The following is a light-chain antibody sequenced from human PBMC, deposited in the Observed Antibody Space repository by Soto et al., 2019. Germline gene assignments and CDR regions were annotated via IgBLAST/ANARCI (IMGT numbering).Light chain of an antibody. CDR2: GAS. J-gene: IGKJ1*01. V-gene: IGKV3-20*01. CDR1: QTVSSS. CDR3: QQYGSSPRT. Sequence: ETLMTQSPATLSVSPGARATLYCRASQTVSSSLAWYQQKPGQAPRLLIYGASSRATGIPDRFSGSGSGTDFTLTISRLEPEDFAVYYCQQYGSSPRTFGQGTKVDIK.